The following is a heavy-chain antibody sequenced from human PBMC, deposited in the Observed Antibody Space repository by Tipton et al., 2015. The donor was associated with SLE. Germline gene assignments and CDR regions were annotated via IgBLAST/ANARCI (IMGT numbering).Heavy chain of an antibody. D-gene: IGHD6-6*01. CDR1: GFTFSDYY. J-gene: IGHJ4*02. Sequence: SLRLSCAASGFTFSDYYMTWIRQAPGEGLEWVSYISGSGKTIYYADSVKGRFTISRDDAKNSLNLQMNSLRVEDTAVYYCAAPGEEQLAATLEYWGQGILVAVSS. CDR3: AAPGEEQLAATLEY. V-gene: IGHV3-11*01. CDR2: ISGSGKTI.